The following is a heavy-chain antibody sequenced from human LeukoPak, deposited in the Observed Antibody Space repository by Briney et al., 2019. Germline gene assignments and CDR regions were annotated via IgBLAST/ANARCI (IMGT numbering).Heavy chain of an antibody. J-gene: IGHJ1*01. CDR3: ARRRYYDGSGYLE. Sequence: KPSETVSLTCSVSGDSVSRSDSYWDWIRQPPGKGLEWIGTIYYSGRTYYSPSLKSRVTMSVDPSNNQFSLNLRSVTVADTALYYCARRRYYDGSGYLEWGQGTLLSVSS. CDR1: GDSVSRSDSY. CDR2: IYYSGRT. V-gene: IGHV4-39*01. D-gene: IGHD3-22*01.